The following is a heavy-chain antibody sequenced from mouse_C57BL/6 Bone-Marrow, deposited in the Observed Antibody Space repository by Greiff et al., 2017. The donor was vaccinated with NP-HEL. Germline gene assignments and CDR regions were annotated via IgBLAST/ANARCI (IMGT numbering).Heavy chain of an antibody. CDR3: ASPYDYDVAWFAY. Sequence: EVKLMESGGDLVKPGGSLKLSCAASGFTFSSYGMSWVRQTPDKRLEWVATISSGGSYTYYPDSVKRRFTISRDNAKNTLYLQMSSLKSEDTAMYYCASPYDYDVAWFAYWGQGTLVTVSA. CDR1: GFTFSSYG. CDR2: ISSGGSYT. D-gene: IGHD2-4*01. J-gene: IGHJ3*01. V-gene: IGHV5-6*01.